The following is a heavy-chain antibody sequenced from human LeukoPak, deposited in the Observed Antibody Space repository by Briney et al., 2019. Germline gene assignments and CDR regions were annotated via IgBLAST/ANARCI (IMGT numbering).Heavy chain of an antibody. J-gene: IGHJ4*02. CDR3: ARVGFMGYFDY. D-gene: IGHD3-10*01. CDR1: GFTFSSYW. V-gene: IGHV3-7*01. CDR2: IKQDGSEK. Sequence: PGGSLRLSCAASGFTFSSYWMSWVRQAPGKGLEWVANIKQDGSEKYYVDSVKGRFTISRDNAKNSLYLQMNSLRAEDTAVYYSARVGFMGYFDYWGQGTLVTVSS.